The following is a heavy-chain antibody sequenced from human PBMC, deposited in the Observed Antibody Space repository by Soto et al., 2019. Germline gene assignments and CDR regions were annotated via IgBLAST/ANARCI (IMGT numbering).Heavy chain of an antibody. D-gene: IGHD2-15*01. CDR2: IIPILGIA. J-gene: IGHJ6*03. CDR1: GGTFSSYT. CDR3: ARGLASMDYHYYYMDV. Sequence: SVKVSCKASGGTFSSYTISWVRQAPGQGLEWMGRIIPILGIANYAQKFQGRVTITADKSTSTAYMELSSLRSEDTAVYYCARGLASMDYHYYYMDVWGKGTTVTVSS. V-gene: IGHV1-69*02.